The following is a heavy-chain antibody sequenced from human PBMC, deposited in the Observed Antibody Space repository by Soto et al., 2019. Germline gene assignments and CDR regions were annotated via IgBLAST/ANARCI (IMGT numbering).Heavy chain of an antibody. CDR3: ARELDGNDV. V-gene: IGHV3-11*05. Sequence: QVQLVESGGGLVKPGVSLRLSCAASGLTFSDYYMSWVRQAPGEGLEWVSYITSSGGYTKYADSVQGRFTISRDNAKNSLYLQMNSLRAEDTAVYYCARELDGNDVWGQGTTVTVSS. CDR1: GLTFSDYY. J-gene: IGHJ6*02. CDR2: ITSSGGYT.